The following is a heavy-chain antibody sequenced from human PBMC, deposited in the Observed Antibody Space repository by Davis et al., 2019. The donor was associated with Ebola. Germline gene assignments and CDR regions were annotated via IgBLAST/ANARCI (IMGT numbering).Heavy chain of an antibody. CDR3: ARDTTNYYIWAMDV. V-gene: IGHV3-48*02. CDR1: GFTFSTYA. Sequence: PGGSLRLSCAASGFTFSTYAMNWVRQAPGKGMEWLSYISSSSVMSYADSVKGRFTISRDNAKNSLHLQMNSLRDEDTAVYYCARDTTNYYIWAMDVWGKGTTVTVSS. J-gene: IGHJ6*04. D-gene: IGHD3-10*01. CDR2: ISSSSVM.